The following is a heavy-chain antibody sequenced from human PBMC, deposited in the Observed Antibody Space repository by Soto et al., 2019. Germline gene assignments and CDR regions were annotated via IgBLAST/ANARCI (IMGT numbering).Heavy chain of an antibody. CDR2: IIPIFGTA. Sequence: SVKVSCKASGGTFSSYAISWVRQAPGQGLEWMGGIIPIFGTANYAQKFQGRVTITADESTSTAYMELSSLRSEDTAVYYCARDSLREDYFDYWGQGTLVTVSS. CDR3: ARDSLREDYFDY. J-gene: IGHJ4*02. D-gene: IGHD1-26*01. V-gene: IGHV1-69*13. CDR1: GGTFSSYA.